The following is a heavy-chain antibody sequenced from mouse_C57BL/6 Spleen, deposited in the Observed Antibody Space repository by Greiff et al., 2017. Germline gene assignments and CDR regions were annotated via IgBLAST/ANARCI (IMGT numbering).Heavy chain of an antibody. D-gene: IGHD3-3*01. Sequence: VQLQQPGAELVMPGASVKLSCKASGYTFTSYWMHWVKQRPGQGLEWIGEIDPSDSYTNYNQKFKGKSTLTVDKSSSTAYMQLSSLTSEDSAVYYCAREGDGFAYWGQGTLVTVSA. CDR1: GYTFTSYW. CDR3: AREGDGFAY. J-gene: IGHJ3*01. V-gene: IGHV1-69*01. CDR2: IDPSDSYT.